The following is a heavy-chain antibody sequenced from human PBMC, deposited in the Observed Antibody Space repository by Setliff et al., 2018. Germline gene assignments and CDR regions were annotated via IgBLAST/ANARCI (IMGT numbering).Heavy chain of an antibody. D-gene: IGHD3-10*01. CDR2: IYYSGTA. CDR3: ARHEFVGGYYGSVTYRHFDY. J-gene: IGHJ4*02. V-gene: IGHV4-39*01. Sequence: NPSETLSLTCTVSGGSISSSSYQWGWVRQTPGKGLEWIGSIYYSGTAYYNPSLKSRVTISVDTSKNQFSLQVTSVTATDTAVYYCARHEFVGGYYGSVTYRHFDYRGQGILVTVS. CDR1: GGSISSSSYQ.